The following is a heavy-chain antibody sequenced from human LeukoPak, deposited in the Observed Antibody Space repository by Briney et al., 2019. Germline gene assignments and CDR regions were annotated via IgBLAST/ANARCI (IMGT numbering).Heavy chain of an antibody. J-gene: IGHJ4*02. CDR3: ARDRLLGVVAATIDY. V-gene: IGHV3-33*01. CDR1: GFTFSSYG. D-gene: IGHD2-15*01. CDR2: IWYDGSNT. Sequence: PGGSLRLSCAASGFTFSSYGMHWVRQAPGKGLEWVAAIWYDGSNTYYADSVRGRFTISRDNSKNTAYLQMNSLRAEDTAVYYCARDRLLGVVAATIDYWGQGTLVTVSS.